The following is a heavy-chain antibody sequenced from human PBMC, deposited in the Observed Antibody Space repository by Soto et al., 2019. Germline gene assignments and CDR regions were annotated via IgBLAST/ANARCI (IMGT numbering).Heavy chain of an antibody. D-gene: IGHD1-1*01. Sequence: PSETLSLTCDVSGFSISSGYYWSWVRQPPGKGLEWIGSIYPSGSSYHNPSLERRLTVSIDTSKNQFSLKLAAVKAADTAIYYCAREKVGTTFFDNWGQGTQVTVSS. CDR3: AREKVGTTFFDN. V-gene: IGHV4-38-2*02. CDR2: IYPSGSS. J-gene: IGHJ4*02. CDR1: GFSISSGYY.